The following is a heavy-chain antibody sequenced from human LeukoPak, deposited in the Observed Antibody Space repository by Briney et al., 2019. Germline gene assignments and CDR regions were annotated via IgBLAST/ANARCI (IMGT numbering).Heavy chain of an antibody. CDR2: FGTRSTSI. D-gene: IGHD3-22*01. J-gene: IGHJ4*02. CDR3: AREVSEGFDF. CDR1: GFTFSGYS. Sequence: GGSLRLSCTASGFTFSGYSMDWIRQAPGKGLEWVSSFGTRSTSIYHAGSVKGRFAISRDNAKNSLYLQMNSLRAEDTALYYCAREVSEGFDFWGQGTLVTVSS. V-gene: IGHV3-21*01.